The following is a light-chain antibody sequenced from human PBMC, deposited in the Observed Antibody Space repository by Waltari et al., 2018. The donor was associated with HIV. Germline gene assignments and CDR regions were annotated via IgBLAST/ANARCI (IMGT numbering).Light chain of an antibody. CDR1: QTVINK. CDR3: QQSYNSPLT. V-gene: IGKV1-39*01. Sequence: DIQMTQSPSPLSASVGDSVTITCRASQTVINKVNWFQQKPGEAPKLLIYDATTLQSGVPSRFRGGGSGTDFTLTITSLQPDDFVTYFCQQSYNSPLTFGPGTKVDFK. J-gene: IGKJ3*01. CDR2: DAT.